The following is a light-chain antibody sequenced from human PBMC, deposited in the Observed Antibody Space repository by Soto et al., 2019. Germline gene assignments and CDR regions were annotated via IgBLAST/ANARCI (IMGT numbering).Light chain of an antibody. Sequence: SVLTLSPATLSLSPGERATLSCRASQSVSRYLAWYQQKPGQAPRLLIYDASNRATGIPARFSGSGSGTDFTLTISRLEPEDFAVYYCQQRSNWPITFGQGTRLEIK. CDR1: QSVSRY. CDR2: DAS. CDR3: QQRSNWPIT. V-gene: IGKV3-11*01. J-gene: IGKJ5*01.